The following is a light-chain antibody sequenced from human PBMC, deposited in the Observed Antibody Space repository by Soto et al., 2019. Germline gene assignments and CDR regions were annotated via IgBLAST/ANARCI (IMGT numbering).Light chain of an antibody. J-gene: IGKJ3*01. CDR2: GAS. Sequence: EIVLTQSPGTLSLSPGERATLSCRASQSVSSSYLAWYQQKPGQAPRLLIYGASSRATGIPDRFSGSGSGTGFTLTISRLETEDFAVYYCQQYGSSPFTFGPGTKVDSK. CDR3: QQYGSSPFT. V-gene: IGKV3-20*01. CDR1: QSVSSSY.